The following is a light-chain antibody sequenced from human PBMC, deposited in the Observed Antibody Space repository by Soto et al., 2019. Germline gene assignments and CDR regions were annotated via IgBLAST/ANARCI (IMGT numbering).Light chain of an antibody. J-gene: IGLJ1*01. Sequence: QSVLTQPPSASGSPGQSVTISCTGTSSDVGGYTYVSWYQQLTGKAPQLMIYEVSKRPSGVPDRFSGSKSGNTASLPVSGLQAEDEADYYCSSYAGSNNFVFGTGTKVTVL. V-gene: IGLV2-8*01. CDR2: EVS. CDR1: SSDVGGYTY. CDR3: SSYAGSNNFV.